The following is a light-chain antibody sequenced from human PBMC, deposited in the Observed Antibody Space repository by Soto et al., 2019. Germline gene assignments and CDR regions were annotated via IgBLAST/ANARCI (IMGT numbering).Light chain of an antibody. Sequence: EIVMAQSPATLSVSLGERATLSCRASQTVGSSLAWYQHRPGQAPRLLIFGASIRATGVPARFSGSGSGTEFTLTISSLQSEDFAVYYCQQYDNWPPWTFGQGTKVDIK. CDR3: QQYDNWPPWT. J-gene: IGKJ1*01. V-gene: IGKV3-15*01. CDR2: GAS. CDR1: QTVGSS.